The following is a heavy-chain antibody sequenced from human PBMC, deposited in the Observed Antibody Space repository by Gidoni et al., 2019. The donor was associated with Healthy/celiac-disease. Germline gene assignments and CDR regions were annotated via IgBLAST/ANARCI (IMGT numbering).Heavy chain of an antibody. V-gene: IGHV3-30*18. D-gene: IGHD6-19*01. Sequence: QVQLVESGGGVVQPGRSLRLSCAASGFTFSSYGMHWVRQAPGKGLEWVAVISYDGSNKYYAESVKGRFTISRDNSKNTLYLKMNSLRAEDTAVYYCAKDFADSIAVAGISSNYFDYWGQGTLVTVSS. CDR2: ISYDGSNK. J-gene: IGHJ4*02. CDR3: AKDFADSIAVAGISSNYFDY. CDR1: GFTFSSYG.